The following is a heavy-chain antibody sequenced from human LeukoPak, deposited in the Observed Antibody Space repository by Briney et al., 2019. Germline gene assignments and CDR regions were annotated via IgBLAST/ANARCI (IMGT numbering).Heavy chain of an antibody. CDR1: GYTFKNYG. V-gene: IGHV1-18*01. Sequence: ASVKVSCKASGYTFKNYGVSWVRQAPGHGPEWMGWISAYNGNTNFAQTLQARVTMTTDTSTNTAYMELSRLISDDTAMYYCARARYLSGNYDDAFDIWGQGTMVTVSS. CDR2: ISAYNGNT. J-gene: IGHJ3*02. CDR3: ARARYLSGNYDDAFDI. D-gene: IGHD3-10*01.